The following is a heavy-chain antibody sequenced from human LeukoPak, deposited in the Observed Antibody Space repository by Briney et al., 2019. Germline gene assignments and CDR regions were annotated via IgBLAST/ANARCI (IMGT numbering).Heavy chain of an antibody. V-gene: IGHV3-30*18. CDR2: ISYDGSNK. J-gene: IGHJ4*02. CDR3: AKDAGRYCSGGSCYPLDY. Sequence: GRSLRLSCAASGFTFSSYGMHWVRQAPGKGLEWVAVISYDGSNKYYADSVKGRFTISRDNSKNTLYLQMNSLRAEDTAVYYCAKDAGRYCSGGSCYPLDYWGQGTLVTASS. CDR1: GFTFSSYG. D-gene: IGHD2-15*01.